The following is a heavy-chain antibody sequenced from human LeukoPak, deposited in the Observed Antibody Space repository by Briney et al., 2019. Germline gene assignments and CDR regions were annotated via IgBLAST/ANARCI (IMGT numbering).Heavy chain of an antibody. CDR1: GFTFSSYA. J-gene: IGHJ4*02. CDR2: ISGSGGST. D-gene: IGHD6-6*01. V-gene: IGHV3-23*01. CDR3: AKFSLGAARSDY. Sequence: SGGSLRLSCAASGFTFSSYAMRWVRQAPGKGLEWVSAISGSGGSTYYADSVKGRFTISRDNSKNTLYLQMNSLRAEDTAVYYCAKFSLGAARSDYWGQGTLVTVSS.